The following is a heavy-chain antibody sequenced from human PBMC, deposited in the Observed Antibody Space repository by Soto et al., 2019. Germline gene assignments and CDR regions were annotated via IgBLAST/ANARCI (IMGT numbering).Heavy chain of an antibody. J-gene: IGHJ5*02. CDR3: VRDGSKTLRDCFDP. Sequence: QVQVQESGPGLVKPSETLSLTCSVSGGSMSKFYLSWIRKTAGKGLEWMGRVYATGTSDYNPSLRSRIAMSVDISKKTFSLRLRSVTAADTDVYYCVRDGSKTLRDCFDPWGQGILVTVSS. CDR2: VYATGTS. V-gene: IGHV4-4*07. CDR1: GGSMSKFY. D-gene: IGHD4-17*01.